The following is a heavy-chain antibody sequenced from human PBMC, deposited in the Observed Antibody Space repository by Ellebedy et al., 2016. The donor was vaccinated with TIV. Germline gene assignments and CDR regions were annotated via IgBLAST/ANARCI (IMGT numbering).Heavy chain of an antibody. CDR1: GGTFSSYA. J-gene: IGHJ4*02. CDR3: ARAMVRGVINPRLRAEFDY. D-gene: IGHD3-10*01. V-gene: IGHV1-69*10. Sequence: ASVKVSCKASGGTFSSYAISWVRQAPGQGLEWMGGIIPILGIANYAQKLQGRVTMTTDTSTSTAYMELRSLRSDDTAVYYCARAMVRGVINPRLRAEFDYWGQGTLVTVSS. CDR2: IIPILGIA.